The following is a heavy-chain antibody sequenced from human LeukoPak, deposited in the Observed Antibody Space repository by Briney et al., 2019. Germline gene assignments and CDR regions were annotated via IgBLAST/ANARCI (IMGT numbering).Heavy chain of an antibody. CDR2: IGGSGGST. CDR1: GFTFSSYA. D-gene: IGHD1-26*01. J-gene: IGHJ4*02. Sequence: PGGSLRLSCAASGFTFSSYAMSWVRQAPGKGLEWVSAIGGSGGSTYYADSVKGRFTISRDNSKNTLYLQMNSLRAEDTAVYHCAKLVGPTGWGCFDYWGQGTLVTVSS. CDR3: AKLVGPTGWGCFDY. V-gene: IGHV3-23*01.